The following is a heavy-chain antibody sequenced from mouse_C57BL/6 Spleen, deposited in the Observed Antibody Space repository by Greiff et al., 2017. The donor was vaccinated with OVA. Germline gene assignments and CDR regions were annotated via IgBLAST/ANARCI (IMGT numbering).Heavy chain of an antibody. CDR1: GYAFSSSW. J-gene: IGHJ2*01. CDR3: ARLGPYYFDY. CDR2: IYPGDGDT. D-gene: IGHD4-1*01. V-gene: IGHV1-82*01. Sequence: LQESGPELVKPGASVKISCKASGYAFSSSWMNWVKQRPGKGLEWIGRIYPGDGDTNYNGKFKGKATLTADKSSSTAYMQLSSLTSEDSAVYFCARLGPYYFDYWGQGTTLTVSS.